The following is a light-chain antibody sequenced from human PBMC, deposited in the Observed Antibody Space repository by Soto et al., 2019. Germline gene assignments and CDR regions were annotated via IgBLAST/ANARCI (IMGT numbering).Light chain of an antibody. CDR3: QQSYSTLSIT. Sequence: DIQMTQSPSSLSASVGDRVTITCRASESIARHLNWYQQKPGKAPKLLIYAASSLQNGVPSRFRGGGSGTDFHLTISNLQPEDLATYYCQQSYSTLSITFGQGTRLEIK. V-gene: IGKV1-39*01. J-gene: IGKJ5*01. CDR1: ESIARH. CDR2: AAS.